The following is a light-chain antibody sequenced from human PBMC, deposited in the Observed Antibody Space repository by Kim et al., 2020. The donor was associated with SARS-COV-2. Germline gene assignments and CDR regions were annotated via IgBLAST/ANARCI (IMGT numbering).Light chain of an antibody. CDR3: QQYNNWYI. V-gene: IGKV3-15*01. CDR1: QSVRSN. J-gene: IGKJ2*01. CDR2: GAS. Sequence: EIVMTQSPATLSVSPGERATLSCRASQSVRSNLAWYQQKPGQAPRLLIYGASTRATGIPARFSGSGSGTEFTLTISSLQSEDFAVYYCQQYNNWYIFGQGTKLEI.